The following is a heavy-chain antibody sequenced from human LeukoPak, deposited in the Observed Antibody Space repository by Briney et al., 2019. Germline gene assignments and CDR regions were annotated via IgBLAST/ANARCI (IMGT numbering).Heavy chain of an antibody. CDR2: IKQDGSEK. J-gene: IGHJ4*02. Sequence: GGSLRLSCAASGFTFSSYWMSWVRQAPGKGLEWVPNIKQDGSEKYYVDCVKGRFTISRDNAKNSLYLQMNSLRAEDTAVYYCARDHGYSGYDYYFDYWGQGTRVTVSS. V-gene: IGHV3-7*01. D-gene: IGHD5-12*01. CDR1: GFTFSSYW. CDR3: ARDHGYSGYDYYFDY.